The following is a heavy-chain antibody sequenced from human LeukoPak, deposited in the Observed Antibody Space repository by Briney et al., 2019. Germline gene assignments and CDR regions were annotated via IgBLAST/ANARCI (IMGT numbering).Heavy chain of an antibody. J-gene: IGHJ4*02. Sequence: GASVKVSCKASGYTFTNYAMNWVRQAPGQGLEWMGWISAYNGNTNYAQKLQGRVTMTRDMSTSTVYMELSSLRSEDTAVYYCARDETRVGEPSLHYWGQGTLVTVSS. V-gene: IGHV1-18*01. CDR2: ISAYNGNT. D-gene: IGHD3-10*01. CDR3: ARDETRVGEPSLHY. CDR1: GYTFTNYA.